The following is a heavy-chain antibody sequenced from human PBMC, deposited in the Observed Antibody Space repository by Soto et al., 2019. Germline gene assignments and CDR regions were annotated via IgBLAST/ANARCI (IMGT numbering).Heavy chain of an antibody. V-gene: IGHV4-59*01. CDR1: GGSISSYY. CDR2: IYYSGST. D-gene: IGHD3-9*01. CDR3: AHRQYYDILTGPPHFDY. J-gene: IGHJ4*02. Sequence: LSLTCTVSGGSISSYYWSWIRQPPGKGLEWIGYIYYSGSTNYNPSLKSRVTITKDTSRNQVVLTMTNMDPVDTATYYCAHRQYYDILTGPPHFDYWGQGTLVTVSS.